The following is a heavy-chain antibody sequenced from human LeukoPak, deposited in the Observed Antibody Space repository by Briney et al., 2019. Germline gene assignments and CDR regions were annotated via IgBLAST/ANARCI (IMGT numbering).Heavy chain of an antibody. CDR3: ARDETVTTFFLDY. D-gene: IGHD4-17*01. CDR2: ISSSSSTI. CDR1: GFTFSSYS. Sequence: PGGSLRLSCAASGFTFSSYSMNWVRQAPGKGLEWVSYISSSSSTIYYADSVRGRFTISRDNAKNSLYLQMNSLRAEDTAVYYCARDETVTTFFLDYWGQGTLVTVSS. V-gene: IGHV3-48*01. J-gene: IGHJ4*02.